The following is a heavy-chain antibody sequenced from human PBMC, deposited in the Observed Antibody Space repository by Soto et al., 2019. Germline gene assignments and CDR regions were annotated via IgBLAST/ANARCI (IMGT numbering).Heavy chain of an antibody. V-gene: IGHV3-30*18. CDR3: AKNTVGLSRYYYYGMDV. J-gene: IGHJ6*02. D-gene: IGHD5-12*01. CDR1: GFTFSSFG. Sequence: PGGSLRLSCAASGFTFSSFGIHWVRQAPGKGLEWVAVMAYDGSNEYYADSVRGRFTISRDNSKSTVYLQMNSLTPEDTAVYYCAKNTVGLSRYYYYGMDVWGQGTTVTVSS. CDR2: MAYDGSNE.